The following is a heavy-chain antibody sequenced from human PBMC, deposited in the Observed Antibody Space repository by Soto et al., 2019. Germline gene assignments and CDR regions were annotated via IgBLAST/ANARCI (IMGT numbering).Heavy chain of an antibody. V-gene: IGHV4-34*01. CDR3: ARARVGATLNNFDY. CDR1: GGSFSGYY. J-gene: IGHJ4*02. CDR2: INHSGST. Sequence: SETLSLTCAVYGGSFSGYYWSWIRQPPGNGLEWIGEINHSGSTNYNPSLKSRVTISVDTSKNQFSLKLSSVTAADTAVYYCARARVGATLNNFDYWGQGTLVTVSS. D-gene: IGHD1-26*01.